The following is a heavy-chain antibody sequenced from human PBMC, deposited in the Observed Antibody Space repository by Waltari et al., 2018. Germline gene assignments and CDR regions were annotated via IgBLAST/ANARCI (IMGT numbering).Heavy chain of an antibody. CDR2: INQSGST. J-gene: IGHJ3*02. V-gene: IGHV4-34*01. D-gene: IGHD2-21*01. CDR3: ARGRRAYCGGDCYRAFDI. CDR1: GGSFSGYY. Sequence: QVQLQQWGAGLLKPSETLSLTCAVYGGSFSGYYWSWIRQPPGKGLEWIGEINQSGSTNYNPSLKSRVTISVDTSKNQFSLKLSSVTAADTAVYYCARGRRAYCGGDCYRAFDIWGQGTMVTVSS.